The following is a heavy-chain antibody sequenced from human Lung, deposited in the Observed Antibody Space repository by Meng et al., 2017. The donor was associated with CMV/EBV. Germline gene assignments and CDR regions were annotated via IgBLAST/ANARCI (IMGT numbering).Heavy chain of an antibody. CDR2: FSGSGGST. D-gene: IGHD3-10*01. V-gene: IGHV3-23*01. CDR1: GFTFSSYA. Sequence: GESXKTPFQALGFTFSSYAMSWVRQAPGKGLEWVPAFSGSGGSTYHAYYVKGRFTISRDNSKNTLYLQMNSLRAEDTAVYYCAKGIKKGSGSYDPYGKDVWXQGTXVTVSS. CDR3: AKGIKKGSGSYDPYGKDV. J-gene: IGHJ6*02.